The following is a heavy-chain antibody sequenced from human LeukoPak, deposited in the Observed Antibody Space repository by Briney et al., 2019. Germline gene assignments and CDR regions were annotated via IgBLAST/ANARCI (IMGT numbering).Heavy chain of an antibody. J-gene: IGHJ6*01. Sequence: GGSLRLSCAASGFTFRNSWMNWVRHAPGKGLVWVSRINSDGTTTTYADSVKGRLIISRDNAKNTLYLQMNSLRAEDTAVYYCVRRDGYKPWDYNGMDVLRQGTTVTVSS. V-gene: IGHV3-74*01. CDR2: INSDGTTT. D-gene: IGHD5-24*01. CDR3: VRRDGYKPWDYNGMDV. CDR1: GFTFRNSW.